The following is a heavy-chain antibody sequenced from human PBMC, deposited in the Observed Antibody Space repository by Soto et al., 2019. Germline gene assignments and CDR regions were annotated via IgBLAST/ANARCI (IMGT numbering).Heavy chain of an antibody. CDR2: INPNSGGT. Sequence: QVQLVQSGAEVKKPGASVKVSCKASGYTFTGYYMHWVRQAPGQGLEWMGWINPNSGGTNYAQKFQGRVTRTRDTSISTAYMELSRLRSDDTAVYYCARDITYGSGTSDWFDPWFDPWGQGTLVTVSS. CDR3: ARDITYGSGTSDWFDPWFDP. CDR1: GYTFTGYY. V-gene: IGHV1-2*02. J-gene: IGHJ5*02. D-gene: IGHD3-10*01.